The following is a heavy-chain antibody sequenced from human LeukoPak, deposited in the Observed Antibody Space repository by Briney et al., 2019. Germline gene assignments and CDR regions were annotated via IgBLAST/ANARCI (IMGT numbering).Heavy chain of an antibody. Sequence: GGSLRLSCAASGFSFSNFAMNWVRLAPGKGLEWVSSISGSGGNTYYADSVNGRVSISRDNSIDTLYLHINGLRVEDRATYFCAKSGSGGYHYQYYHMDAWGKGTTVTVSS. CDR1: GFSFSNFA. V-gene: IGHV3-23*01. J-gene: IGHJ6*03. CDR3: AKSGSGGYHYQYYHMDA. CDR2: ISGSGGNT. D-gene: IGHD6-19*01.